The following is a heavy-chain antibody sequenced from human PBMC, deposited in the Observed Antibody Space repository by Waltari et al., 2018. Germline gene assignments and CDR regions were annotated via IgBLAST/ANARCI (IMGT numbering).Heavy chain of an antibody. D-gene: IGHD3-10*01. J-gene: IGHJ5*02. CDR1: SYSIRSGYF. Sequence: QVQLQESGPGLARPSETLSLTCDVSSYSIRSGYFWGWVRQPPGKGLQWIGSIAHIATTYYNTSLKSRVTMSVDTSKNQCALKVTAVTAADTAIYYCVRDLGGSGNSWFDAWGQGTLVIVSS. CDR2: IAHIATT. V-gene: IGHV4-38-2*02. CDR3: VRDLGGSGNSWFDA.